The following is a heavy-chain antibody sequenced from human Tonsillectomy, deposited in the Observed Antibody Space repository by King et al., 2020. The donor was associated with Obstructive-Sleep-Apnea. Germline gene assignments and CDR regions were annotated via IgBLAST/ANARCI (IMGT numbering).Heavy chain of an antibody. J-gene: IGHJ4*02. Sequence: QLVQSGAEVKKPGESLKISCKGSGYSFTSYWIGWVRQMPGKGLEWMGIIYPGDSDTRYSPSFQGQVTISADKSISTAYLQWSSLKASDTAMYYCARRGSSCDSSGYYISGYFDYWGPGTLVTVSS. D-gene: IGHD3-22*01. V-gene: IGHV5-51*01. CDR3: ARRGSSCDSSGYYISGYFDY. CDR2: IYPGDSDT. CDR1: GYSFTSYW.